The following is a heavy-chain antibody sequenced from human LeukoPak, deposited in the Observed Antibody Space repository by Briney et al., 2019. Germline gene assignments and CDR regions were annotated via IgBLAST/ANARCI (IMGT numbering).Heavy chain of an antibody. J-gene: IGHJ4*02. CDR3: AKQVPRLFFLDY. V-gene: IGHV3-23*01. CDR1: GFTFSSSA. D-gene: IGHD3-3*01. Sequence: GGSLRLSCAASGFTFSSSAMSWVRQAPGKGLEWVSAISNNGGYTYYADSMKGRFTMSRDNSKNTLYLQMNTLRAEDTAVYYCAKQVPRLFFLDYWGQGTLVTVSS. CDR2: ISNNGGYT.